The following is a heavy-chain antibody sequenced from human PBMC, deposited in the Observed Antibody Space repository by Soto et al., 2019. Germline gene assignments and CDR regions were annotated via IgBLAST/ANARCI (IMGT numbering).Heavy chain of an antibody. CDR2: ITGSGGST. D-gene: IGHD6-19*01. J-gene: IGHJ4*02. CDR1: GFTFSSYA. Sequence: GGSLRLSCAASGFTFSSYAMNWVRQAPGKGLEWVSGITGSGGSTYYADSVKGRFTISRDNSKNTLFLQMDSLRAEDTAVYYCAKGGDTTGWYNRHDDDWGQGTLVTVSS. V-gene: IGHV3-23*01. CDR3: AKGGDTTGWYNRHDDD.